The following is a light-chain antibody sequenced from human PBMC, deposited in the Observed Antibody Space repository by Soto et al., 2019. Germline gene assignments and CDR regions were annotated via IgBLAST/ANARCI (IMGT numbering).Light chain of an antibody. V-gene: IGLV3-21*02. CDR2: DDS. CDR3: QVWDNVSDHWV. Sequence: SYVVTQPPSVSVAPGQTAKITCGGNNIGSKSVHWYQQRPGQAPVLVIYDDSDRPSGIPDRFSGSNSGNTATVTISSVEAGDEADYYCQVWDNVSDHWVFGGGTKLTAL. J-gene: IGLJ3*02. CDR1: NIGSKS.